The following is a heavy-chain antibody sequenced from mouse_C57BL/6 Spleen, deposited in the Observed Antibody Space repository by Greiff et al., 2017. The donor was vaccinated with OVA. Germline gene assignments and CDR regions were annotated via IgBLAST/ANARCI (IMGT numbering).Heavy chain of an antibody. J-gene: IGHJ3*01. D-gene: IGHD2-14*01. Sequence: QVQLQQPGAELVMPGASVKLSCKASGYTFTSYWMHWVKQRPGQGLEWIGEIDPSDSYTNYNQKFKGKSTLTVDKSSSTAYMPLSSLTSEDSAVYYCAIIGPFAYWAQGTLVTVSA. CDR2: IDPSDSYT. V-gene: IGHV1-69*01. CDR1: GYTFTSYW. CDR3: AIIGPFAY.